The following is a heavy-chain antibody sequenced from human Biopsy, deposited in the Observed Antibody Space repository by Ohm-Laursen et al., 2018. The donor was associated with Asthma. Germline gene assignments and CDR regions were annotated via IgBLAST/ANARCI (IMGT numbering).Heavy chain of an antibody. V-gene: IGHV1-2*06. J-gene: IGHJ5*02. CDR2: INPNSGGT. CDR3: AREGITGTTAWFDP. D-gene: IGHD1-7*01. CDR1: GDTLTERS. Sequence: GASVKVSCKVSGDTLTERSMHWVRQAPGQGLEWMGRINPNSGGTNYAQKFQGRVTMTRDTSISTAYMELSRLRSDDTAVYYCAREGITGTTAWFDPWGQGTLVTVSS.